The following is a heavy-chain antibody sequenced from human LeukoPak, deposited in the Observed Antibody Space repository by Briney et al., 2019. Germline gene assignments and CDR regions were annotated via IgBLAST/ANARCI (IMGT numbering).Heavy chain of an antibody. J-gene: IGHJ4*02. CDR2: ISSSSSYI. Sequence: GGSLRLSCAASGFTFSSYSMNGVRQAPGKGLEWVSSISSSSSYIYYADSVKGRFTISRDNAKNSLYLQMNSLRAEDTAVYYCARVRTVTNFDYWGQGTLVTVSS. D-gene: IGHD4-17*01. CDR1: GFTFSSYS. V-gene: IGHV3-21*01. CDR3: ARVRTVTNFDY.